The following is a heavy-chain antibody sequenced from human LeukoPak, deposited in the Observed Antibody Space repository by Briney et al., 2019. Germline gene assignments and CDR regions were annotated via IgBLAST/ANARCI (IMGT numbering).Heavy chain of an antibody. CDR1: GYTFTGYY. Sequence: GASVKVSCKASGYTFTGYYMHWVRQAPGQGLEWMGWISAYNGNTNYAQKLQGRVTMTTDTSTSTAYMELRSLRSDDTAVYYCARAPSHSGYNWNDFSYYYYYMDVWGKGTTVTVSS. J-gene: IGHJ6*03. CDR2: ISAYNGNT. CDR3: ARAPSHSGYNWNDFSYYYYYMDV. V-gene: IGHV1-18*04. D-gene: IGHD1-20*01.